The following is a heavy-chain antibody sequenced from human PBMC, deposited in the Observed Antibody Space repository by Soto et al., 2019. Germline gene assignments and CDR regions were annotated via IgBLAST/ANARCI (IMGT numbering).Heavy chain of an antibody. D-gene: IGHD2-2*01. CDR2: IDPSDSYT. V-gene: IGHV5-10-1*01. J-gene: IGHJ4*02. Sequence: GESLKISCKGSGYSFTSYWISWVRQMPGKGLEWMGRIDPSDSYTNYSPSFQGHVTISADKSISTAYLQWSSLKASDTAMYYCARQPLLYCSSTSCYPDYWGQGTLVTVSS. CDR1: GYSFTSYW. CDR3: ARQPLLYCSSTSCYPDY.